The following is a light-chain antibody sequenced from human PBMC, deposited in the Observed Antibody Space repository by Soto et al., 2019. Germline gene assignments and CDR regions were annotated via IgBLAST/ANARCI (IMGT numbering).Light chain of an antibody. V-gene: IGKV3-11*01. CDR2: DAS. Sequence: DIVMTQSPATLSVSPWERATLSCRARQSVSSYLAWYQQKPGQAPRLLIYDASNRATGIPARFSASGYGTDFTLTISSLEPEDFEVYYCQQRSNWQGAPFGGGTKVDIK. CDR3: QQRSNWQGAP. CDR1: QSVSSY. J-gene: IGKJ4*01.